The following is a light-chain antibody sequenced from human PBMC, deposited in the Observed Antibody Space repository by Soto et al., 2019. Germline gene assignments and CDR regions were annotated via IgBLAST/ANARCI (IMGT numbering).Light chain of an antibody. V-gene: IGKV3-20*01. J-gene: IGKJ1*01. CDR3: QQYGSSPTT. Sequence: LVLTQSPDTLSLSPGERATLSCRASQSVSSSYLAWYQQKPGQAPRLLIYGASSRATGIPDRFSGSGSGTDFTLTISRLEPEDFAVYYCQQYGSSPTTFGQGTKVEIK. CDR1: QSVSSSY. CDR2: GAS.